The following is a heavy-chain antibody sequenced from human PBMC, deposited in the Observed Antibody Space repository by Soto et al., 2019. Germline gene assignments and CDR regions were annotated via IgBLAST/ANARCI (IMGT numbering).Heavy chain of an antibody. CDR2: VYSGGAT. J-gene: IGHJ4*02. CDR3: VRGRYGSEIH. CDR1: GFTVSSNY. D-gene: IGHD3-10*01. V-gene: IGHV3-53*04. Sequence: EVRLVESGGGLVQPGGSLRLSCAASGFTVSSNYMTWVRQAPGKGLEWVSLVYSGGATHYAASVKGRFTISTHSAQNILVLQMNSLRAEDTATYYYVRGRYGSEIHWGQGTKVTVSS.